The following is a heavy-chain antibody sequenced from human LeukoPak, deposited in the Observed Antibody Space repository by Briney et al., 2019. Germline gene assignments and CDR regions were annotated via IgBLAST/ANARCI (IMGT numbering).Heavy chain of an antibody. CDR2: IYTSGST. Sequence: SETLSLTCTVSGGSISSYYWSWIRQPAGKGLEWIGRIYTSGSTNYNPSLKSRVTISIDTSKTQFPLRLSSVTAADTAVYYCARWNYYEISGRVFDYWGQGTLVSVSS. D-gene: IGHD3-22*01. V-gene: IGHV4-4*07. J-gene: IGHJ4*02. CDR3: ARWNYYEISGRVFDY. CDR1: GGSISSYY.